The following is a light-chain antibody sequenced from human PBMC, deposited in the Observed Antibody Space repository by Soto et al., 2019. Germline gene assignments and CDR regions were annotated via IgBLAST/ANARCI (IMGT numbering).Light chain of an antibody. CDR1: QSVNNNY. J-gene: IGKJ1*01. V-gene: IGKV3-20*01. CDR2: GAS. CDR3: QQYSSSLWT. Sequence: IVLTQSPDTLSLSPGERATLSCRASQSVNNNYVAWYQQKPGQAPRLLIHGASRRATGIPDRFSGSGSGTDFTLTNSRLGPEDFAVYYCQQYSSSLWTFGQGTKVEIK.